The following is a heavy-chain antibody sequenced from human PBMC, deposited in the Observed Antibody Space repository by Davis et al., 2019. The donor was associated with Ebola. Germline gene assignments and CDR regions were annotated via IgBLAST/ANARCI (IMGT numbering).Heavy chain of an antibody. CDR3: ARASPPEYNVWSRNPHYHDFTMDV. V-gene: IGHV1-2*02. D-gene: IGHD3-3*01. CDR1: GYTFTGYY. CDR2: IHPNNGDT. J-gene: IGHJ6*02. Sequence: ASVTVSCKASGYTFTGYYIHWVRQAPGQGLEWMGWIHPNNGDTQLAQRFQGRVTMTRDTSIGTAYMELSRLRSDDTAVFLCARASPPEYNVWSRNPHYHDFTMDVWGQGTTATVSS.